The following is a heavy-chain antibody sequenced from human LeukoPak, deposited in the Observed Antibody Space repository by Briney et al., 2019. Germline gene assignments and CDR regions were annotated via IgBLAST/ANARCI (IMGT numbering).Heavy chain of an antibody. V-gene: IGHV3-21*01. Sequence: PGGSLRLSCAGSGFTFTTSDMNWVRQAPGKGLEWVSCISTSSSYIYYAESVKGRFIISRDNTKNALFLQMNSLRVDDTAAYYCARVRGAMFRSGWSDYWGQGTPVTVSS. J-gene: IGHJ4*02. CDR2: ISTSSSYI. CDR1: GFTFTTSD. D-gene: IGHD6-13*01. CDR3: ARVRGAMFRSGWSDY.